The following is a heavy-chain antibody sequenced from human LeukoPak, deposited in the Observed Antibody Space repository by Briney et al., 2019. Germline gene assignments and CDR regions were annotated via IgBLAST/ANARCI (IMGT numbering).Heavy chain of an antibody. CDR2: IYSGGST. J-gene: IGHJ6*02. V-gene: IGHV3-53*01. Sequence: PGGSLRLSCAASGFTVSSNYMSWVRQAPGKGLEWVSVIYSGGSTYYADSVKGRFTISRDNSKNTLYLQMNSLRAEDTAVYYCARDRSRVSGIYYYGMDVWGQGTTVTVSS. CDR1: GFTVSSNY. D-gene: IGHD6-13*01. CDR3: ARDRSRVSGIYYYGMDV.